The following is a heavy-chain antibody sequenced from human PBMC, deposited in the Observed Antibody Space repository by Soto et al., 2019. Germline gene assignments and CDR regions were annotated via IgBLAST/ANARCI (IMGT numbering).Heavy chain of an antibody. CDR2: IYHSGST. CDR3: ARDFPYTGNYQTDY. CDR1: GYSISTGFN. J-gene: IGHJ4*02. D-gene: IGHD1-26*01. V-gene: IGHV4-38-2*02. Sequence: PSETLSLTCAVSGYSISTGFNWAWIRQPPGKGLEWIGTIYHSGSTYYNPSLKSRVTISVDMSKNQFSLKLRSVTAADTAVYYCARDFPYTGNYQTDYWGQGTLVTVS.